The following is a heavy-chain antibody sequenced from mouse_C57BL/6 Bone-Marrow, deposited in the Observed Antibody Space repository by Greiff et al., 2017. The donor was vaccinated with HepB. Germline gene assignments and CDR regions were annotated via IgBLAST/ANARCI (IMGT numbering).Heavy chain of an antibody. CDR1: GYTFTSYG. V-gene: IGHV1-81*01. Sequence: QVQLKQSGAELARPGASVKLSCKASGYTFTSYGISWVKQRTGQGLEWIGEIYPRSGNTYYNEKFKGKATRTADKSSSTAYMELRSLTSEDSAVYFCARGYYGSSYEGYWGQGTTLTVSS. D-gene: IGHD1-1*01. CDR3: ARGYYGSSYEGY. CDR2: IYPRSGNT. J-gene: IGHJ2*01.